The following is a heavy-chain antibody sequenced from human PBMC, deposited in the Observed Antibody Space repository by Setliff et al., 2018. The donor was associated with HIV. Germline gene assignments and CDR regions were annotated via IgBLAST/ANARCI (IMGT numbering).Heavy chain of an antibody. CDR3: AAPLTGPDGFDM. D-gene: IGHD3-9*01. CDR2: FDPEQSET. CDR1: GYTLTELS. Sequence: WASVKVSCKVSGYTLTELSVHWVRQAPGNGLEWMGGFDPEQSETVYAQRFQGRVTFTEDTSTDTAYMDLISLTSDDTAVYFCAAPLTGPDGFDMWGQGTMVTVS. V-gene: IGHV1-24*01. J-gene: IGHJ3*02.